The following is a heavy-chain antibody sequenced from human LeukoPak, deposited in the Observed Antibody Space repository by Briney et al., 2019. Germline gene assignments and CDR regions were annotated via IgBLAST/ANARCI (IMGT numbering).Heavy chain of an antibody. Sequence: SETLSLTCTVSGGSISSGSYYWSWIRQPAGKGLEWIGRIYTSGSTNYNPSLKSRVTISVDTSKNQFSLKLSSVTAADTAVYYCAREEVYDFWSGYVDLFDYWGQGTLVTVSS. J-gene: IGHJ4*02. CDR2: IYTSGST. CDR1: GGSISSGSYY. V-gene: IGHV4-61*02. D-gene: IGHD3-3*01. CDR3: AREEVYDFWSGYVDLFDY.